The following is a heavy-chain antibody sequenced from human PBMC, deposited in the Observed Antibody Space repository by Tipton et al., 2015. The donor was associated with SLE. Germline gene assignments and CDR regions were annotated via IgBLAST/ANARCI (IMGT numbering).Heavy chain of an antibody. V-gene: IGHV4-59*11. CDR3: ANTEYVFFNGDF. CDR2: IYYTGST. J-gene: IGHJ4*02. D-gene: IGHD2/OR15-2a*01. Sequence: TLSLTCTVSGVSINSHYWSWIRQPPGKGLEWIGYIYYTGSTNYNPSLKSRVTISLDTSKKQFPLNLRFVTAADTAVYYCANTEYVFFNGDFWGQGKPVAVSS. CDR1: GVSINSHY.